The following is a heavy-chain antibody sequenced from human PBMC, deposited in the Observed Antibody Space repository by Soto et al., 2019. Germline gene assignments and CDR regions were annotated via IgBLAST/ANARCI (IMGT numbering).Heavy chain of an antibody. CDR3: ASINSSDWYGDY. CDR2: IYYSGST. CDR1: GGSISSGDYY. J-gene: IGHJ4*02. Sequence: QVQLQESGPGQVKPSQTLSLTCTVSGGSISSGDYYWRWIRQPPGKGLEWIGYIYYSGSTYYNPSLKSRVTISADTSRTHFSLTLSAVSAADTAVDYCASINSSDWYGDYWSQGTLVTVSS. D-gene: IGHD6-19*01. V-gene: IGHV4-30-4*01.